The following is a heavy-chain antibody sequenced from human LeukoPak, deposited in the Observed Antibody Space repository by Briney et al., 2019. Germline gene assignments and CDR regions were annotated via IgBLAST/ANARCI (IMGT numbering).Heavy chain of an antibody. CDR3: AKGRWGFDY. CDR1: GFVFSDYY. V-gene: IGHV3-21*04. CDR2: ITSSSSYI. J-gene: IGHJ4*02. D-gene: IGHD3-16*01. Sequence: GGSLRLSCAASGFVFSDYYMNWVRQAPGKGLEWVSSITSSSSYIYYADSMKGRFTISRDNAKNPLYLQMNSLRAEDAALYYCAKGRWGFDYWGQGTLATVSS.